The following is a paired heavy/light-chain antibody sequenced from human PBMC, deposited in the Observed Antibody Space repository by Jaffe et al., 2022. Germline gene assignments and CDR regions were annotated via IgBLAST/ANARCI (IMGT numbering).Heavy chain of an antibody. CDR3: TIRPEDIVVVVAAYYYYYMDV. J-gene: IGHJ6*03. Sequence: EVQLVESGGGLVKPGGSLRLSCAASGFTFSNAWMSWVRQAPGKGLEWVGRIKSKTDGGTTDYAAPVKGRFTISRDDSKNTLYLQMNSLKTEDTAVYYCTIRPEDIVVVVAAYYYYYMDVWGKGTTVTVSS. D-gene: IGHD2-15*01. CDR1: GFTFSNAW. CDR2: IKSKTDGGTT. V-gene: IGHV3-15*01.
Light chain of an antibody. Sequence: SYELTQPPSVSVSPGQTASITCSGDKLGDKYACWYQQKPGQSPVLVIYQDSKRPSGIPERFSGSNSGNTATLTISGTQAMDEADYYCQAWDSSTAEVFGGGTKLTVL. CDR1: KLGDKY. V-gene: IGLV3-1*01. J-gene: IGLJ2*01. CDR3: QAWDSSTAEV. CDR2: QDS.